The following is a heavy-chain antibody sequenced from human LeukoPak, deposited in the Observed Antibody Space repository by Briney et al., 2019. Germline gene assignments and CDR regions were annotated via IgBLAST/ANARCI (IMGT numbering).Heavy chain of an antibody. CDR1: GYTFTSYG. V-gene: IGHV1-18*01. J-gene: IGHJ3*02. Sequence: ASVKVSCKASGYTFTSYGISWVRQAPGQGLEWMGWISAYNSNTNYAQKLQGRVTMTTDTSTSTAYMELRSLRSDDTAVYYCARVICSGDSCYPPSAVDIWGQGTMVTVSS. CDR2: ISAYNSNT. CDR3: ARVICSGDSCYPPSAVDI. D-gene: IGHD2-15*01.